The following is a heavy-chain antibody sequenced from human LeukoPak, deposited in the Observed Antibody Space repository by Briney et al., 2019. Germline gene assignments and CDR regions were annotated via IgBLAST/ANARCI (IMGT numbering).Heavy chain of an antibody. Sequence: GGSLRLSCAASGFTFSNYAMNWVRQAPGKGPEWVSVISGSGATIDYGDSVEGRFTISRDNSKNMLHLQMNSLRAEDTAIYFCAMSLEWLSLFDYWGQGALVTVSS. V-gene: IGHV3-23*01. J-gene: IGHJ4*02. CDR3: AMSLEWLSLFDY. CDR2: ISGSGATI. CDR1: GFTFSNYA. D-gene: IGHD3-3*01.